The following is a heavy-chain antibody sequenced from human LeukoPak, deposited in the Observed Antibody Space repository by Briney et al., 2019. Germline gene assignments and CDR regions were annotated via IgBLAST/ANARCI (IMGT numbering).Heavy chain of an antibody. J-gene: IGHJ4*02. D-gene: IGHD4-17*01. V-gene: IGHV3-23*01. CDR1: GFTFSTYA. CDR3: ARGKIGYYYGDYDGY. CDR2: IIDSGGAT. Sequence: PGGSLRLSCAASGFTFSTYAMSWVRQAPRRGLEWVSSIIDSGGATYYADSVKGRFTISRDNSKNTLYLQMNSLRDEDTAVYYCARGKIGYYYGDYDGYWGQGTLVTVSS.